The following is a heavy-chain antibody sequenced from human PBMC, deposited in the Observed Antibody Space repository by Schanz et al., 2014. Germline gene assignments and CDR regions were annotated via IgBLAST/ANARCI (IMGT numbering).Heavy chain of an antibody. CDR2: IKSKTDGETT. CDR3: ATASSPVREAGAGSSFHL. J-gene: IGHJ5*02. V-gene: IGHV3-15*01. CDR1: GFSFSSYA. Sequence: EVQLLESGGGLVQPGGSLRLSCATSGFSFSSYAINWVRQAPGKGLEWLGRIKSKTDGETTDYAAPVKGRFSISRDDSQSTLYLQMNSLKIEDTAVYYCATASSPVREAGAGSSFHLWGQGTLVTVSP. D-gene: IGHD6-13*01.